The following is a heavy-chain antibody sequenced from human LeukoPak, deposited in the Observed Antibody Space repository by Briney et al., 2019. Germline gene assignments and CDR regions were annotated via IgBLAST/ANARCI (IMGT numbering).Heavy chain of an antibody. CDR3: AKGTRIQPNPYYFDY. V-gene: IGHV3-23*01. CDR1: GFTFNNYA. CDR2: ISGSGGST. D-gene: IGHD5-18*01. J-gene: IGHJ4*02. Sequence: PGGSPRLSCAASGFTFNNYAMSWVRQAPGKGLEWVSAISGSGGSTYYADSVKGRFTISRDNSKNTLYLQMNSLRAEDTAVYYCAKGTRIQPNPYYFDYWGQGTLVTVSS.